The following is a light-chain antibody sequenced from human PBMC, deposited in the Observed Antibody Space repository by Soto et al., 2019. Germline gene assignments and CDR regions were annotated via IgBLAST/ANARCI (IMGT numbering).Light chain of an antibody. CDR1: SSNIGAGYD. Sequence: QPVLTQPPSVSGAPGQRVTISCTGSSSNIGAGYDIHWYQQLPGTAPKLLIYGNSNRPSGVPDRFSGSKSGTSASLAITGLQAEDEADYYCQSYDSSLSGPVFGTGTKVTVL. CDR2: GNS. J-gene: IGLJ1*01. V-gene: IGLV1-40*01. CDR3: QSYDSSLSGPV.